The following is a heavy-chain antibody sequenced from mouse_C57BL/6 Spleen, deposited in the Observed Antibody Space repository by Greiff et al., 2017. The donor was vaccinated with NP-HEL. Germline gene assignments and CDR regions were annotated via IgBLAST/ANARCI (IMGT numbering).Heavy chain of an antibody. CDR3: ARYDYDVFAY. J-gene: IGHJ3*01. CDR1: GYTFTSYW. D-gene: IGHD2-4*01. V-gene: IGHV1-59*01. CDR2: IDPSDSYP. Sequence: VQLQQPGAELVRPGTSVKLSCKASGYTFTSYWMHWVKQRPGQGLEWIGVIDPSDSYPNYNQKFKGKATLTVDTSSSTAYMQLSSLTSEDSAVYYCARYDYDVFAYWGQGTLVTVSA.